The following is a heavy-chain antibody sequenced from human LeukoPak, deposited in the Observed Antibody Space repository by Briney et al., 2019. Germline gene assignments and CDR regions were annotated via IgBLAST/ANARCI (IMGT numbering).Heavy chain of an antibody. V-gene: IGHV1-18*01. D-gene: IGHD3-3*01. J-gene: IGHJ6*03. CDR3: ARDGLEWPKYYYYYYMDV. CDR2: ISAYNGNT. Sequence: ASVKVSCKASGYTFTSYGISWVRQAPGQGLEWMGWISAYNGNTNYAQKLQGRVTMTTDTSTSTAYMELRSLRSDDTAVYYCARDGLEWPKYYYYYYMDVWGKGTTVTVSS. CDR1: GYTFTSYG.